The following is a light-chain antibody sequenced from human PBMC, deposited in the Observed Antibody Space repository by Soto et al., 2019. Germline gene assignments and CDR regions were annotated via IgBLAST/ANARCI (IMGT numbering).Light chain of an antibody. CDR3: QQRSNWPLT. CDR2: DAS. V-gene: IGKV3-11*01. CDR1: QSVNSY. J-gene: IGKJ4*01. Sequence: EIVLTQSPATLSLSPGERATLSCRASQSVNSYLVWYQQKPGQAPRLLIYDASNRATGIPARFSGSGSGTDFTLTISSLEPEDFAVYYCQQRSNWPLTFGGGTKVEIK.